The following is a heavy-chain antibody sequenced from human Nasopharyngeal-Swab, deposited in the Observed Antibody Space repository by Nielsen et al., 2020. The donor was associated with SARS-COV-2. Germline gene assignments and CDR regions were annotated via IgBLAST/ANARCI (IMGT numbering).Heavy chain of an antibody. V-gene: IGHV3-48*02. CDR2: ISSSSSTI. CDR1: GFTFSSYS. J-gene: IGHJ6*02. CDR3: ARELSGYCSSPLGCYYYGMDV. Sequence: GESLKISCAASGFTFSSYSMNWVRQAPGKGLEWVSYISSSSSTIYYADSVKGRFTISRDNAKNSLYLQMTSLRDDDTAVYYCARELSGYCSSPLGCYYYGMDVWGQGTTVTVSS. D-gene: IGHD2-2*01.